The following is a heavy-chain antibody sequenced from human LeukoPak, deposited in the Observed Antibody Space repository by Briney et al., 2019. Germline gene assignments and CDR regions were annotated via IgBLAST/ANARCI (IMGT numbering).Heavy chain of an antibody. V-gene: IGHV4-59*08. CDR1: GGSLNDYY. D-gene: IGHD3-10*01. Sequence: AETLSLTCSVSGGSLNDYYWSWIRQPPGKGLEWIGFIYYSGSTRYNPSLKSRVTMSVDNSKNQFSLILISLTAADTAVYFCTSLSGSGTYYDPGPWFDAWGQGTLVTVSS. J-gene: IGHJ5*02. CDR3: TSLSGSGTYYDPGPWFDA. CDR2: IYYSGST.